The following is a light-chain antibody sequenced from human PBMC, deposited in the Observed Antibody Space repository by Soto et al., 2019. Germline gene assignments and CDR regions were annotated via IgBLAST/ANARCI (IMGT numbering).Light chain of an antibody. CDR3: QHYNSYSEA. V-gene: IGKV1-33*01. Sequence: DIQMTQSPSSLSASVGDRVTITCQASHDITSFLNWYQHKPGRAPKLLIYDASILEAGVPTRFSGSGSGTHFTFTISSLQPDDFATYYCQHYNSYSEAFGQGTKVELK. CDR2: DAS. J-gene: IGKJ1*01. CDR1: HDITSF.